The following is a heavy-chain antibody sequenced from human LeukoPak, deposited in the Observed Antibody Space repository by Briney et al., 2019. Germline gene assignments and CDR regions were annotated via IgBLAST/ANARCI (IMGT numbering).Heavy chain of an antibody. D-gene: IGHD1-26*01. CDR1: GGSISSGSYY. J-gene: IGHJ3*02. Sequence: SQTLSLTCTVSGGSISSGSYYWRWLRQPAGTGLEWVGRIYTSGSTNYNPSLKSRVTISGDTSKNQSSMKLSSVTAADSAVYYCASISGSYVSAFDIWGQGTMVTVSS. CDR2: IYTSGST. CDR3: ASISGSYVSAFDI. V-gene: IGHV4-61*02.